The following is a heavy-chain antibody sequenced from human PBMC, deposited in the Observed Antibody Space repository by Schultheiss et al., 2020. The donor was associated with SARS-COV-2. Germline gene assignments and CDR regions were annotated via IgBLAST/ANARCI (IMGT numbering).Heavy chain of an antibody. CDR3: ASFNWNDNFDY. Sequence: GGSLRLSCAASGFTFSSYGMHWVRQAPGKGLEWVAVIWYDGSNKYYADSVKGRFTISRDNSKNTLYLQMNSLRAEDTAVYYCASFNWNDNFDYWGQGTLVTVSS. D-gene: IGHD1-1*01. V-gene: IGHV3-33*01. CDR2: IWYDGSNK. J-gene: IGHJ4*02. CDR1: GFTFSSYG.